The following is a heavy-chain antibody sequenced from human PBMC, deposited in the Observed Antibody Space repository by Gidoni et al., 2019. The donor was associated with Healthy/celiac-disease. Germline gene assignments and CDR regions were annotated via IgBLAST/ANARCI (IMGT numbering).Heavy chain of an antibody. Sequence: QVQLQQWGAGLLKPSETLSLPCAVYGGSLSGYYWSWIRQPPGKGLEWIGEINHSGSTNYNPSLKSRVTISVDTSKNQFSLKLSSVTAADTAVYYCATGPGGGFDYWGQGTLVTVSS. CDR3: ATGPGGGFDY. D-gene: IGHD3-10*01. J-gene: IGHJ4*02. V-gene: IGHV4-34*01. CDR1: GGSLSGYY. CDR2: INHSGST.